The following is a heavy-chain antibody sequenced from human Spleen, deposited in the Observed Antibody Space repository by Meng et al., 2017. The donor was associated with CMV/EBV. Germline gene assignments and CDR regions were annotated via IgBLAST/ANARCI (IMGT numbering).Heavy chain of an antibody. CDR3: ARARDPRGYYYGMDV. J-gene: IGHJ6*02. Sequence: ASVKVSCKASGYTFTRDGINCVRQAPGQGLEWMGWISSYNGNTNYAHKFQDRVTMTTDTSTSTAYMELRSLRSDDTAVYYCARARDPRGYYYGMDVWGPGTTVTVSS. V-gene: IGHV1-18*01. CDR2: ISSYNGNT. CDR1: GYTFTRDG. D-gene: IGHD3-10*01.